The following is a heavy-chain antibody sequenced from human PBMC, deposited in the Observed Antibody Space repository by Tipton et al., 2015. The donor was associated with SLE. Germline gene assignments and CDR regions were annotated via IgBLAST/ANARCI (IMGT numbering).Heavy chain of an antibody. J-gene: IGHJ6*02. D-gene: IGHD3-3*01. Sequence: SLRLSCAASGFSFSNYGMHWVRQAPGKGLEWVAVIWYDGSDKYYGDSVKGRFTISRDNSKSTVYLQMSSLRAEDTAVYYCAKNRASGYYYYGMDVWGQGTTVTVSS. V-gene: IGHV3-30*18. CDR1: GFSFSNYG. CDR3: AKNRASGYYYYGMDV. CDR2: IWYDGSDK.